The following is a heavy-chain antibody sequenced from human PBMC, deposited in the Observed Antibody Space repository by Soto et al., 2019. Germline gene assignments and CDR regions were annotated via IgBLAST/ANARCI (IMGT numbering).Heavy chain of an antibody. CDR3: ARDRGYSSGWYQHYYYMDV. D-gene: IGHD6-19*01. J-gene: IGHJ6*03. Sequence: GGSLRLSCAASGFTFSSYSMNWVRQAPGKGLEWVSYISSSSSTIYYADSVKGRFTISRDNAKNSLYLQMNSLRAEDTAVYYYARDRGYSSGWYQHYYYMDVWGKGTTVTVSS. CDR2: ISSSSSTI. CDR1: GFTFSSYS. V-gene: IGHV3-48*01.